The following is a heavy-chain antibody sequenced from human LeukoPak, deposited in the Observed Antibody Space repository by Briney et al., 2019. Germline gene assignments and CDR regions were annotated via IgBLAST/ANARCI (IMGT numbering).Heavy chain of an antibody. Sequence: QTGGSLRLSCAASGFTFSSYAMHWVRQAPGKGLEWVAVISYDGSNKYYADSVKGRFTISRDNSKNTLYLQMNSLRAEDTAVYYCARDIRYSSSWYGQVYYYYGMDVWGQGTTVTVSS. CDR1: GFTFSSYA. V-gene: IGHV3-30-3*01. D-gene: IGHD6-13*01. CDR3: ARDIRYSSSWYGQVYYYYGMDV. CDR2: ISYDGSNK. J-gene: IGHJ6*02.